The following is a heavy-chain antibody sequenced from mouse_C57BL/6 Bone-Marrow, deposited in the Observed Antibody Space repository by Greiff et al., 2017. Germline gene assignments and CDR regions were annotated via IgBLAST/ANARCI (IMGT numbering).Heavy chain of an antibody. CDR3: AGYYYGSFDY. CDR1: GFNITDYY. CDR2: IDPEDGDT. V-gene: IGHV14-2*01. D-gene: IGHD1-1*01. J-gene: IGHJ2*01. Sequence: EVQLVESGAELVKPGASVKLSCTASGFNITDYYMHWVKQRTEQGLEWIGRIDPEDGDTKYAPKFQGKAPITADTSSTTAYLRLSSRTSEDAAVYYCAGYYYGSFDYWGQGTTLTVSA.